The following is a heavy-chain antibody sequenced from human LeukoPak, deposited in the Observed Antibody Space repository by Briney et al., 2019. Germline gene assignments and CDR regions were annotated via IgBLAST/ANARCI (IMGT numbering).Heavy chain of an antibody. D-gene: IGHD3-16*02. CDR1: GGSLSGYY. J-gene: IGHJ4*02. CDR2: INHSGST. CDR3: ARGRGYNSFDY. Sequence: KPSETLSLTCEVGGGSLSGYYWSWIRWPPGEGLAWSGEINHSGSTNYNPSLKSRVTISVYTSKNQFSLKPNSVTAAHTAVYYCARGRGYNSFDYWGQGTLVTVSS. V-gene: IGHV4-34*01.